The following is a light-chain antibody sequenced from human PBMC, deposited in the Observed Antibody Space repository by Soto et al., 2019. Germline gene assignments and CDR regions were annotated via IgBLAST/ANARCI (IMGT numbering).Light chain of an antibody. J-gene: IGLJ1*01. CDR3: SSYTSSSSYV. CDR2: EVS. Sequence: SVLTQPASVSGSAGQSITISCSGTSSDVGGYNYVSWYQQHPGKAPKLMIYEVSNRPSGVSNRFSGSKSGNTASLTISGLQAEDEADYYCSSYTSSSSYVFGTGTKSPS. V-gene: IGLV2-14*01. CDR1: SSDVGGYNY.